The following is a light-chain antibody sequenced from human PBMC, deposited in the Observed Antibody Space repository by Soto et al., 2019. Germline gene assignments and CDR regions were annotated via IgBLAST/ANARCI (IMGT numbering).Light chain of an antibody. J-gene: IGKJ2*01. V-gene: IGKV3D-15*01. Sequence: EIVMTQSPATLSVSPGERATLSCRASQSVSSNLAWYQQKPGQAPRLLIYGASTRATGIPARFSGSGSGTDFTLIISSLQSEDFAVYYCQQYTNWPLTFGQGTKVEIK. CDR1: QSVSSN. CDR2: GAS. CDR3: QQYTNWPLT.